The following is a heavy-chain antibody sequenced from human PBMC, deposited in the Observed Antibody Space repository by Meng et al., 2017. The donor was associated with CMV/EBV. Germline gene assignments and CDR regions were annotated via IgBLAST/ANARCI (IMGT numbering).Heavy chain of an antibody. CDR2: INHSGST. CDR1: GSFSGYY. V-gene: IGHV4-34*01. Sequence: GSFSGYYWSWIRQPPGKGLEWIGEINHSGSTNYNPSLKSRVTISVDTSKNQFSPKLSSVTAADTAVYYCASLNYCSSTSCSRRFDYWGQGTLVTVSS. D-gene: IGHD2-2*01. J-gene: IGHJ4*02. CDR3: ASLNYCSSTSCSRRFDY.